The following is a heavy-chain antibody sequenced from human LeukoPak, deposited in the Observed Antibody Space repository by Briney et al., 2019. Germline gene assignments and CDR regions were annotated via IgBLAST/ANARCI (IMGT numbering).Heavy chain of an antibody. Sequence: GGSLRLSCAASGFTFSSYAMSWVRQAPGKGLEWVSAISGSGGSTYYADSVKGRFTISRDNSKNTLYLQMNSLRAEDTAVYYCAKEGRKLGFISYFDYWAQEPLVTVSS. J-gene: IGHJ4*02. CDR2: ISGSGGST. CDR3: AKEGRKLGFISYFDY. D-gene: IGHD3-10*01. V-gene: IGHV3-23*01. CDR1: GFTFSSYA.